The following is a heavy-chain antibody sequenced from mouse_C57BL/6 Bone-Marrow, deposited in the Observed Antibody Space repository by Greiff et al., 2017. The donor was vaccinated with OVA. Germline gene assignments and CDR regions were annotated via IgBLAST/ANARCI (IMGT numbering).Heavy chain of an antibody. CDR2: IYPRSGNT. D-gene: IGHD1-1*01. CDR1: GYTFTSYG. Sequence: VQLQQSGAELARPGASVKLTCKASGYTFTSYGISWVKQRTGQGLEWIGEIYPRSGNTYYNEKFKGKATLTADKSSSTAYMELRSLTSEDSAVYFCAREYYGSFYAMDYWGQGTSVTVSS. CDR3: AREYYGSFYAMDY. V-gene: IGHV1-81*01. J-gene: IGHJ4*01.